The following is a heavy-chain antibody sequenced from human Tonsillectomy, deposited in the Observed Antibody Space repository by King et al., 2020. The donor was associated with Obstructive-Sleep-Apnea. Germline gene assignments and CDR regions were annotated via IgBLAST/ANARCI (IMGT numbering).Heavy chain of an antibody. V-gene: IGHV1-2*02. J-gene: IGHJ4*02. CDR3: ATDIVVVLATTGDY. D-gene: IGHD2-15*01. CDR2: INPNTGGT. Sequence: VELVQSGAEVKKPGASVQVSCKASGYIFTGYYMHWVRQAPGQGLEWMGWINPNTGGTNFAQKFQGRVTMTRDTSISTAYMELSRLRSDDTAVYYCATDIVVVLATTGDYWVQGTLVTVSS. CDR1: GYIFTGYY.